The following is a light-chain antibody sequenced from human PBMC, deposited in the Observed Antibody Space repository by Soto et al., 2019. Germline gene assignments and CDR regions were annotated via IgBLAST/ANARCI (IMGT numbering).Light chain of an antibody. CDR1: QTVNSDY. Sequence: EIVLTQSPGTLSLSPGETATLSCRASQTVNSDYLAWFQQRPGQAPRLLIFATSRRATDIPDRFSGSGSGTDFTLAISRLEPEDFAVYCCQQYSHSPITFGQGTRLEIK. V-gene: IGKV3-20*01. CDR3: QQYSHSPIT. CDR2: ATS. J-gene: IGKJ5*01.